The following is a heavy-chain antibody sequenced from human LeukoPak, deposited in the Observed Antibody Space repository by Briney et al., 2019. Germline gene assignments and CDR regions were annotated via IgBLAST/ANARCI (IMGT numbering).Heavy chain of an antibody. Sequence: SETLSLTCTVSGGSISSYYWSWIRQPAGKGLEWIGRIYTSGSTNYNPSLKSRVTMSVDTSKNQFSLKLSSVTAADTAVYYCASGLDILTGYYYYYMDVWGKGTTVTVSS. CDR3: ASGLDILTGYYYYYMDV. V-gene: IGHV4-4*07. D-gene: IGHD3-9*01. CDR2: IYTSGST. CDR1: GGSISSYY. J-gene: IGHJ6*03.